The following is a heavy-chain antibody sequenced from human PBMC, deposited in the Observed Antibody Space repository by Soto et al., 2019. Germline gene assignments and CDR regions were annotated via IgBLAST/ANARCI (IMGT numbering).Heavy chain of an antibody. D-gene: IGHD5-18*01. CDR3: ARERGRYSYGELDY. CDR2: INPNSGGT. CDR1: GYTFTGYY. Sequence: ASVKVSCKASGYTFTGYYMHWVRQAPGQGLEWMGWINPNSGGTNYAQKFQGWVTMTRDTSISTAYMELSRLRSDDTAVYYCARERGRYSYGELDYWGQGTLVTVSS. J-gene: IGHJ4*02. V-gene: IGHV1-2*04.